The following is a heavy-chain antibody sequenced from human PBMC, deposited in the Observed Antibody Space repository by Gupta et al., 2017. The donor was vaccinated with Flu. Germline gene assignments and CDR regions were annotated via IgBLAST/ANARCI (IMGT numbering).Heavy chain of an antibody. CDR3: SGEFCRGSFCQDF. J-gene: IGHJ4*02. Sequence: VRQAPGQGPEWMGRFDPSGVAAFVAQKFQGRFTMTRDTSTSTVYLELSRLTSEDTAVYYCSGEFCRGSFCQDFWGQGTLVTVSS. V-gene: IGHV1-46*01. CDR2: FDPSGVAA. D-gene: IGHD3-3*01.